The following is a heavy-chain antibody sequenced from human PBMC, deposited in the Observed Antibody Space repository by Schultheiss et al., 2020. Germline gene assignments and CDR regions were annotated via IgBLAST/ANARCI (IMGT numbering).Heavy chain of an antibody. Sequence: ASVKVSCKASGYTFTSYGISWVRQAPGQGLEWMGWISAYNGNTNYAQKLQGRVTMTRNTSISTAYMELSSLRSEDTAVYYCAKKVTSLNGQDYFDPWGQGTLVTVSS. J-gene: IGHJ5*02. CDR1: GYTFTSYG. V-gene: IGHV1-18*04. CDR2: ISAYNGNT. D-gene: IGHD2-8*01. CDR3: AKKVTSLNGQDYFDP.